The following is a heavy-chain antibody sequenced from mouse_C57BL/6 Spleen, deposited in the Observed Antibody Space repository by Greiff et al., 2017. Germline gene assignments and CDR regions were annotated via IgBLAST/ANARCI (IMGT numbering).Heavy chain of an antibody. V-gene: IGHV1-61*01. CDR2: IYPSDSET. CDR3: ARRRLYYAMDY. Sequence: QVQLQQPGAELVRPGSSVKLSCKASGYTFTSYWMDWVKQRPGQGLEWIGNIYPSDSETHYNQKFKDKATLTVDKSSSTAYMQLSRLTSEDSAIYYCARRRLYYAMDYWGQGTSVTVSS. J-gene: IGHJ4*01. D-gene: IGHD1-3*01. CDR1: GYTFTSYW.